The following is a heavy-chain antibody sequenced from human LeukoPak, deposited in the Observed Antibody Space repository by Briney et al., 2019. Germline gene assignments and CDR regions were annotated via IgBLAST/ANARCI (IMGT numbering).Heavy chain of an antibody. CDR3: ARAGSGTYNLDY. D-gene: IGHD1-26*01. CDR1: GFTFSSYS. V-gene: IGHV3-21*01. J-gene: IGHJ4*02. CDR2: ISSSSVYI. Sequence: GRSLRLSCAASGFTFSSYSINWVRQAPGKGLEWVSSISSSSVYIYYAHSLKGRFTISRDNAKNSLYLQMNSLRAEDTAVYYCARAGSGTYNLDYWGQGTLVTVSS.